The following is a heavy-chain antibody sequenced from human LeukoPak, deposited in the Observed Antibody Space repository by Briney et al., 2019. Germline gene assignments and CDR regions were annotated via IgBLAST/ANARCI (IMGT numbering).Heavy chain of an antibody. J-gene: IGHJ4*02. CDR3: ARAAYSSGWYYFDY. CDR2: IKQDGSEK. Sequence: PGGSLRLSCAASGFTFSSYWMSWVRQAPGKGLEWVANIKQDGSEKYYVDSVKGRFTISRDNAKNSLYLQMNSPRAEDTAVYYCARAAYSSGWYYFDYWGQGTLVTVSS. D-gene: IGHD6-19*01. CDR1: GFTFSSYW. V-gene: IGHV3-7*01.